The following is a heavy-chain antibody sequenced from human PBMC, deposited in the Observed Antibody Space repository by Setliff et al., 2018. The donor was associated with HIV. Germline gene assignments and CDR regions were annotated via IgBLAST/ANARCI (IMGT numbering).Heavy chain of an antibody. V-gene: IGHV4-34*01. Sequence: PSETLSLTCAVYGGSFSGYYWSWIRQPPGKGLEWIGEINHSGSTNYNMSLWSRVTISLDASRNQFSLELISVTAADTAAYYCAGGPGTTSIDYWAQGTLVTVSS. J-gene: IGHJ4*02. D-gene: IGHD1-26*01. CDR3: AGGPGTTSIDY. CDR2: INHSGST. CDR1: GGSFSGYY.